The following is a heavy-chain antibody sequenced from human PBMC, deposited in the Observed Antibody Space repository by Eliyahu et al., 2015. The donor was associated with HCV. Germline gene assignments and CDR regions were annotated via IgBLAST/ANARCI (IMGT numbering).Heavy chain of an antibody. D-gene: IGHD6-13*01. CDR1: GFTFSSYA. CDR3: AKRNIRYSSSWYLLDP. Sequence: EVQLLESGGGLVQPGGSLRLSCAASGFTFSSYAMSWVRQAPGKGLEGVSAISGSGGSTYYADSVKGRFTISRDNSKNTLYLQMNSLRAEDTAVYYCAKRNIRYSSSWYLLDPWGQGTLVTVSS. V-gene: IGHV3-23*01. CDR2: ISGSGGST. J-gene: IGHJ5*02.